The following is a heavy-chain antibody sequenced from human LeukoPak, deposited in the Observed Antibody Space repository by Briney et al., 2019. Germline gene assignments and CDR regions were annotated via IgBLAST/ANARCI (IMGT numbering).Heavy chain of an antibody. J-gene: IGHJ4*02. CDR3: ARGSYNPFDY. Sequence: GGSLRLSCAASGFTFSTYALSWVRQAPGKGLEWVSGISGSGDSTNYADSVKGRFTISRDNSKNTQYLQMNSLRAEDTAVYYCARGSYNPFDYWGQGTLVTVSS. CDR2: ISGSGDST. V-gene: IGHV3-23*01. CDR1: GFTFSTYA. D-gene: IGHD3-16*01.